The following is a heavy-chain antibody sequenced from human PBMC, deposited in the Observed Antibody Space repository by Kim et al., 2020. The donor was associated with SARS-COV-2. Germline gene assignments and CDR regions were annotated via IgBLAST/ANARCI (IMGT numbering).Heavy chain of an antibody. CDR2: IYYSGST. CDR1: GGSISSGDYY. CDR3: ARAVAARPEDFDY. Sequence: SETLSLTCTVSGGSISSGDYYWSWIRQPPGKGLEWIGYIYYSGSTYYNPSLKSRVTISVDTSKNQFSLKLSSVTAADTAVYYCARAVAARPEDFDYWGQGILVTVSS. J-gene: IGHJ4*02. V-gene: IGHV4-30-4*01. D-gene: IGHD6-6*01.